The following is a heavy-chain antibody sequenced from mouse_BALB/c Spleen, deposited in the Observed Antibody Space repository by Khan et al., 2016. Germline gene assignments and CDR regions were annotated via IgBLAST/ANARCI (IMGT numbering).Heavy chain of an antibody. J-gene: IGHJ4*01. V-gene: IGHV3-2*02. CDR2: ISYSGTT. CDR1: GYSITSDYA. CDR3: ARWLDAMDY. D-gene: IGHD2-2*01. Sequence: EVQLQESGPGLVKPSQSLSLTCTVTGYSITSDYAWNWIRQFPGNKLEWMGYISYSGTTTYNPSLKSRFSITRDKSKNQFFLQLNSVTTEDTATYYCARWLDAMDYWGQGTSVTVSS.